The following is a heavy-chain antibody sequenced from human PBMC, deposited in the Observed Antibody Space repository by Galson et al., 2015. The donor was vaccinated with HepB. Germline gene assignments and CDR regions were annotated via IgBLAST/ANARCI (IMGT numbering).Heavy chain of an antibody. CDR2: IYYSGST. D-gene: IGHD3-22*01. J-gene: IGHJ3*02. Sequence: ETLSLTCTVSGGSISSSSYYWGWIRQPPGKGLEWIGSIYYSGSTYYNPSLKSRVTISVDTSKNQFSLKLSSVTAADTAVYYCASGKVVTTPWDAEDAFDIWGQGTMVTVSS. V-gene: IGHV4-39*01. CDR1: GGSISSSSYY. CDR3: ASGKVVTTPWDAEDAFDI.